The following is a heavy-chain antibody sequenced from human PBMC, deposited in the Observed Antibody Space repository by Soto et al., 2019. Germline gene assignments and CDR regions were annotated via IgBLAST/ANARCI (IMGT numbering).Heavy chain of an antibody. J-gene: IGHJ3*02. V-gene: IGHV1-69*02. D-gene: IGHD2-21*01. Sequence: QVQLVQSGAEVKKPGSSVKVSCKDSGGTFNTYSMFWVRQAPGQGLEWMGRIIPMLGVRNYAQRFQDRVTIAADKSTATVHMELSSLRSEDTALYYCTIGSWSGEVFDIWGQGTMVTVSS. CDR1: GGTFNTYS. CDR3: TIGSWSGEVFDI. CDR2: IIPMLGVR.